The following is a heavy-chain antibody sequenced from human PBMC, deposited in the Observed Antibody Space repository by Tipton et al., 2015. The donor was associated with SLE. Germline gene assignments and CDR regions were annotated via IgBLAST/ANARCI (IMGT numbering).Heavy chain of an antibody. CDR1: GFTFSSYA. Sequence: SLRLSCAASGFTFSSYAMSWVRQAPGKGLEWVSAMSGSGGITYYADPVKGRFTISRDNSKKTLYLQMNSLRADDTAVYYCATQGAGAFDIWGQGTMVTVSS. J-gene: IGHJ3*02. CDR2: MSGSGGIT. CDR3: ATQGAGAFDI. V-gene: IGHV3-23*01.